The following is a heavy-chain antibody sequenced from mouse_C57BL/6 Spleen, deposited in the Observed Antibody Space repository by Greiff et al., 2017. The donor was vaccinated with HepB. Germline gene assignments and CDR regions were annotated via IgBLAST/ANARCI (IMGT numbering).Heavy chain of an antibody. D-gene: IGHD1-1*01. CDR2: ISYDGSN. J-gene: IGHJ4*01. Sequence: VQLQQSGPGLVKPSQSLSLTCSVTGYSITSGYYWNWIRQFPGNKLEWMGYISYDGSNNYNPSLKNRISITRDTSKIQFFLKLNSVTTEDTATYYCARDDYYGSSYGAMDYWGQGTSVTVSS. CDR1: GYSITSGYY. CDR3: ARDDYYGSSYGAMDY. V-gene: IGHV3-6*01.